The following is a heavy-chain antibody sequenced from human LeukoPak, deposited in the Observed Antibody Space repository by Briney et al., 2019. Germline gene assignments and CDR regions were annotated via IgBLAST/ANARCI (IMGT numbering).Heavy chain of an antibody. CDR1: GFTFSNYD. Sequence: PGGSLRLSCAASGFTFSNYDINWVRQTPGKGLEWISFISSSGSTKCYADSVKGRFTISRDNAKNSLYLQMNSLRAEDTAVYYCARGGSDFWGQGTMVTVSS. D-gene: IGHD3-10*01. CDR2: ISSSGSTK. J-gene: IGHJ3*01. V-gene: IGHV3-48*03. CDR3: ARGGSDF.